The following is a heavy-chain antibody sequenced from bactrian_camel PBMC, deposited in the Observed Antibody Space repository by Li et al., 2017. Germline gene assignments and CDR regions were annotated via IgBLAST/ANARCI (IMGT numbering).Heavy chain of an antibody. D-gene: IGHD2*01. CDR2: IDDDGTL. Sequence: HVQLVESGGGSVQAGGSLTLSCVASDYPWGNNCMGWFRQVSGNEREGVASIDDDGTLSYLDSVRGRFTISKDGAKRILYLQMDSLKPEDTATYFCAAHAVSRCRLTVTRGRYGNYWARGTQVTVS. V-gene: IGHV3S53*01. CDR3: AAHAVSRCRLTVTRGRYGNY. CDR1: DYPWGNNC. J-gene: IGHJ4*01.